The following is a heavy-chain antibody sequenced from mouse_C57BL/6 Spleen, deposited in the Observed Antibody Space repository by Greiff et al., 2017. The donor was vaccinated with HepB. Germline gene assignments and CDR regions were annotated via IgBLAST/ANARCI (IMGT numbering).Heavy chain of an antibody. V-gene: IGHV1-64*01. J-gene: IGHJ1*03. CDR3: ARPPYDGYWYFDV. D-gene: IGHD2-14*01. Sequence: QVQLQQPGAELVKPGASVKLSCKASGYTFTSYWMHWVKQRPGQGLEWIGMIHPNSGSTNYNEKFKSKATLTVDKSSSTAYMQLSSLTSEDSAVYYCARPPYDGYWYFDVWGTGTTVTVSS. CDR2: IHPNSGST. CDR1: GYTFTSYW.